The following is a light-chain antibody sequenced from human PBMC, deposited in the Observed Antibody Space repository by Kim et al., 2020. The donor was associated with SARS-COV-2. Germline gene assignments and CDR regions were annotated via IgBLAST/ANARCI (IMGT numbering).Light chain of an antibody. V-gene: IGKV1-5*03. Sequence: DIQITQSPSTLSAFVGDRVTITCRASQSISSWLAWYQQKPGKAPNLLIYKASSLQSGVPSRFSGSGSGTEFTLTISSLQPDDFATYYCQQYNSYSTFGQGTKVDIK. J-gene: IGKJ1*01. CDR3: QQYNSYST. CDR1: QSISSW. CDR2: KAS.